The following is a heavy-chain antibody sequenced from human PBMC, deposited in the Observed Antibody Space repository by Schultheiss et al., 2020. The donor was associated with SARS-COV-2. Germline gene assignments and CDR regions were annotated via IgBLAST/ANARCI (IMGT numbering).Heavy chain of an antibody. CDR1: GGSISSGDYY. CDR3: ARWDDSSGYHRRWFDP. V-gene: IGHV4-30-4*01. D-gene: IGHD3-22*01. J-gene: IGHJ5*02. Sequence: SETLSLTCTVSGGSISSGDYYWSWIRQPPGKGLEWIGYIYYSGSTYYNPSLKSRVTISVDTSKNQFSLKLSSVTAADTAVYYCARWDDSSGYHRRWFDPWGQGTLVTVSS. CDR2: IYYSGST.